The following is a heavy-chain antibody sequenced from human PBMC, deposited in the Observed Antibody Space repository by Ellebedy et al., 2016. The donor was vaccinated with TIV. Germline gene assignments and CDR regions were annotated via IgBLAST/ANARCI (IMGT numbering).Heavy chain of an antibody. J-gene: IGHJ2*01. Sequence: SETLSLTXTVSGGSISSSSYYWGWIRQPPGKGLEWIGSIYYSGSTYYNPSLKSRVSMPIDKSKNQFFVSLSSVTVADTAFYYCARWSPLHWYFDLWGRGTLVTVSS. CDR3: ARWSPLHWYFDL. V-gene: IGHV4-39*07. CDR1: GGSISSSSYY. CDR2: IYYSGST.